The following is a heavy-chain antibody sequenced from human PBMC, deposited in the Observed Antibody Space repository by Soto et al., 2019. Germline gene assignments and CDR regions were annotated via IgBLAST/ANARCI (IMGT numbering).Heavy chain of an antibody. CDR3: ARFPQIYDSSGYYGFYGMDV. CDR2: IYYSGST. Sequence: QVQLQESGPGLVKPSETLSLTCTVSGGSVSSGSYYWSWIRQPPGKGLEWIGYIYYSGSTNYNPSLKSRVTISVDTSKNQFSLKLSSVTAADTAVYYCARFPQIYDSSGYYGFYGMDVWGQGTTVTVSS. J-gene: IGHJ6*02. CDR1: GGSVSSGSYY. V-gene: IGHV4-61*01. D-gene: IGHD3-22*01.